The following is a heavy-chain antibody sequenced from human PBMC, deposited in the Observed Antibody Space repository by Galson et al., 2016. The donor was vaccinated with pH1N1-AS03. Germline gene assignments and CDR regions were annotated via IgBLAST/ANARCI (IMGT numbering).Heavy chain of an antibody. J-gene: IGHJ4*02. CDR1: GFTFNRSW. V-gene: IGHV4-34*08. D-gene: IGHD3-10*01. CDR3: WAYYYGSGTKNCY. CDR2: INHSGDT. Sequence: LRLSCAASGFTFNRSWMNWIRQAPGKGLEWIGEINHSGDTTYNPSLESRVTISADTSTSQFSLKVTSVTAADTALYYCWAYYYGSGTKNCYWGQGTLVTVSS.